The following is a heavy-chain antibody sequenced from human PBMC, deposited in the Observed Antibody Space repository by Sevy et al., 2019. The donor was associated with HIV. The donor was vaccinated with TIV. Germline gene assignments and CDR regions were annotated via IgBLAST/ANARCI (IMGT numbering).Heavy chain of an antibody. D-gene: IGHD2-15*01. CDR3: AREGGRDIVAVVAATPKYYYYDMDV. Sequence: GGSLRLSCAASGFTFSSYEMNWVRQAPGKGLEWVSYISSSGSTIYYADSVKGRFTISRDNAKNSLYLQMNSLRAEDTTVYYCAREGGRDIVAVVAATPKYYYYDMDVWGQGTTVTISS. CDR2: ISSSGSTI. J-gene: IGHJ6*02. V-gene: IGHV3-48*03. CDR1: GFTFSSYE.